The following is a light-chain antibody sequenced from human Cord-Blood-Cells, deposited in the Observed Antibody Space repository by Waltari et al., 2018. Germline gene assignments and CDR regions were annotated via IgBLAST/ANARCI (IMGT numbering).Light chain of an antibody. J-gene: IGKJ4*01. Sequence: DIHMTQSPSSLSASVGDRVTITCRASQGIRNDLGWYQQKPGKAPKRLFYAASSLQSGVPSRFSGSGPGTELTITIRRLQPEDFATNYCPEHNSYQRTFCGETKVEI. CDR3: PEHNSYQRT. V-gene: IGKV1-17*01. CDR2: AAS. CDR1: QGIRND.